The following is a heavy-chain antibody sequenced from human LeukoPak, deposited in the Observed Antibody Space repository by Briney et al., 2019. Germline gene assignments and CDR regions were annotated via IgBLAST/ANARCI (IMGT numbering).Heavy chain of an antibody. CDR1: GGTFSSYA. D-gene: IGHD2-2*01. V-gene: IGHV1-69*04. CDR3: ARDCGDIVVVAAAMAWFDP. CDR2: IIPILGIA. Sequence: ASVKVSRNASGGTFSSYAISWVRQAPGQGLEWVGRIIPILGIANYAQKFQGRVTITADKSTSTAYVELSSLRSEDTAVYYCARDCGDIVVVAAAMAWFDPCGQGTLVTVSP. J-gene: IGHJ5*02.